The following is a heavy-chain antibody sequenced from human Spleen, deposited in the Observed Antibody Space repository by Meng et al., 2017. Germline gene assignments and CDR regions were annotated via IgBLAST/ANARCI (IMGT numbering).Heavy chain of an antibody. CDR2: SHPSGHP. CDR1: GYTYTDHQ. Sequence: QVQLVQYGAEVKKTGASVKVSCKASGYTYTDHQTDWVRHAPGQCLEWMVWSHPSGHPTYAQKFQGRVTMTIDTSTTTASMELRSLRSDDSALYYCVKHSSDWSLDSWGQGTLVTVSS. V-gene: IGHV1-18*01. D-gene: IGHD6-19*01. J-gene: IGHJ4*02. CDR3: VKHSSDWSLDS.